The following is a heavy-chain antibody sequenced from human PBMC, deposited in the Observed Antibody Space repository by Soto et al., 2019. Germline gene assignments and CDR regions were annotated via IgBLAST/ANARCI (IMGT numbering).Heavy chain of an antibody. CDR2: INAGNGNT. CDR1: GYTFTSYS. CDR3: ARGRDGYNRVVFDY. D-gene: IGHD5-12*01. J-gene: IGHJ4*02. Sequence: ASVNVSCKPSGYTFTSYSMRWVRQAPGQRLEWMGWINAGNGNTKYSQKFQGRFTISRDNSKNTLYLQMNSLRAEDTAVYYCARGRDGYNRVVFDYWGQGTLVTVSS. V-gene: IGHV1-3*01.